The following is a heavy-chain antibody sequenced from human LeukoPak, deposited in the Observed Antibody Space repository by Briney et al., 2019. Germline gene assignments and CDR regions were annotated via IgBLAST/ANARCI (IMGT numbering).Heavy chain of an antibody. V-gene: IGHV3-53*01. J-gene: IGHJ6*02. CDR3: ARDPDYYYGMDV. CDR1: GFAVSSNY. CDR2: IYSGGST. Sequence: GGSLRLSCAASGFAVSSNYMSWVRQAPGKGLEWVSVIYSGGSTYYADSVKGRFTISRDNSKNTLYLQMNSLRAEDTAVYYCARDPDYYYGMDVWGQGTTVTVSS.